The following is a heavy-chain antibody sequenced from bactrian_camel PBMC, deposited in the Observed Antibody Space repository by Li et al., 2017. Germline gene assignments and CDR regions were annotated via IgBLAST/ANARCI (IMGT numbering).Heavy chain of an antibody. V-gene: IGHV3S40*01. Sequence: EVQLVESGGGSVEVGGSLRLSCAASGLVYTNYCMGWVRQTPGKGLEWVSTINSGGSDTEHADSVKGRFTISRDNAKNTVYLQMNSLKPEDTAVYYCAADPSRGLWVGYPPYKYWGQGTQVTVS. J-gene: IGHJ4*01. CDR1: GLVYTNYC. D-gene: IGHD5*01. CDR2: INSGGSDT. CDR3: AADPSRGLWVGYPPYKY.